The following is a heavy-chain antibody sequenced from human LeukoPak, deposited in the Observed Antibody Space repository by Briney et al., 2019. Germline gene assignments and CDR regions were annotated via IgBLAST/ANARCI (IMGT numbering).Heavy chain of an antibody. CDR2: MNPNSGNT. D-gene: IGHD3-22*01. V-gene: IGHV1-8*03. J-gene: IGHJ6*03. CDR3: ARGLYDSSGYYYPYYYYYMDV. Sequence: ASVKVSCKASGYTFTGYYMHWVRQAPGQGLEWMGWMNPNSGNTGYAQKFQGRVTITRNTSISTAYMELSSLRSEDTAVYYCARGLYDSSGYYYPYYYYYMDVWGKGTTVTVSS. CDR1: GYTFTGYY.